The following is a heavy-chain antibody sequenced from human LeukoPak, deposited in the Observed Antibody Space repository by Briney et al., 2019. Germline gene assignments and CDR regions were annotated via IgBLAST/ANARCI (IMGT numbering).Heavy chain of an antibody. CDR3: ARRAATVDWFDP. CDR2: IYPGDSDT. V-gene: IGHV5-51*01. D-gene: IGHD2-15*01. Sequence: GESLKISRRGSGYSFTNYWIAWVRQMPGKGLEWMGIIYPGDSDTRYSPSFQGQVTISADKSISTAYLQWSSLKASDTAMYYCARRAATVDWFDPWGQGTLVTVSS. CDR1: GYSFTNYW. J-gene: IGHJ5*02.